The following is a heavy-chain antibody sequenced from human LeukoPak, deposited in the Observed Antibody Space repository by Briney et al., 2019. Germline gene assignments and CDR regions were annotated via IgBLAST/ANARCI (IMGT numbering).Heavy chain of an antibody. D-gene: IGHD1-26*01. V-gene: IGHV3-74*01. Sequence: GGSLRLSCAASGFTFSTYWMHWVRHAPGKGLVWVSRINSDGGSTSYADSVKGRFTISRDNAKNTLFLHMNSLRAEDTAVYYCARVREVQNWYFDLWGRGTQVTVSS. CDR2: INSDGGST. CDR3: ARVREVQNWYFDL. CDR1: GFTFSTYW. J-gene: IGHJ2*01.